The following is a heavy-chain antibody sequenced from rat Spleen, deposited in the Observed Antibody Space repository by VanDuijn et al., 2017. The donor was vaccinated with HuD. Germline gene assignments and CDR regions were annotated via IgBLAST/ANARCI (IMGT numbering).Heavy chain of an antibody. D-gene: IGHD1-10*01. Sequence: VQLKESGPGLVQPSQTLSLTCTVSGFSLSNYGVIWVRQPPGKGLEWVATIFYDGSGTYYRDSVKGRFTISRDNAKSTLYLQMDSLRSEDTATYYCAQQLGDWFAYWGQGTLVTVSS. CDR2: IFYDGSGT. V-gene: IGHV5-29*01. CDR1: GFSLSNYG. CDR3: AQQLGDWFAY. J-gene: IGHJ3*01.